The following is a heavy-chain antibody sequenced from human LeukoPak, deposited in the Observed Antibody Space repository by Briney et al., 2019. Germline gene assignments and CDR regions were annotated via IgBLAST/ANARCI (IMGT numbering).Heavy chain of an antibody. Sequence: GGSLRLSCAASGFTFSNYWMTWVRQAPGKGLEWVANIKQDEIEKYYVDSVKGRFIISRDNARNSLFLQMNILTAEDTAIYYCVREGAYSTSSPAGYWGQGTLVSVSS. CDR2: IKQDEIEK. V-gene: IGHV3-7*01. D-gene: IGHD6-6*01. CDR3: VREGAYSTSSPAGY. J-gene: IGHJ4*02. CDR1: GFTFSNYW.